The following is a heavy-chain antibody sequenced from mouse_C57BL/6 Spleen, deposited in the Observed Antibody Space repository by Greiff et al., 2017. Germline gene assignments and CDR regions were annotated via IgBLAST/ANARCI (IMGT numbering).Heavy chain of an antibody. CDR2: IDPEDGDT. CDR3: TTDCYGSSYPYYFDY. V-gene: IGHV14-1*01. J-gene: IGHJ2*01. CDR1: GFNIKDYY. D-gene: IGHD1-1*01. Sequence: EVKLQESGAELVRPGASVKLSCTASGFNIKDYYMHWVKQRPEQGLEWIGRIDPEDGDTEYAPKFQGKATMTADTSSNTAYLQLSSLTSEDTAVYYCTTDCYGSSYPYYFDYWGQGTTLTVSS.